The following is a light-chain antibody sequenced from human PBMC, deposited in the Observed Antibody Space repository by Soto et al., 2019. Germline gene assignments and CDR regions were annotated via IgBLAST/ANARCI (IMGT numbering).Light chain of an antibody. J-gene: IGKJ1*01. Sequence: DIQMTHFNSTLSASVEDSVIDXSQASQRISTWLAWYQQKPGKAPKLLIYDASSLKSGVPSRFNGSGSGTEFTLTISSLQPDDFATYYCQQYNSYPWTFGQGTKVDIK. CDR1: QRISTW. V-gene: IGKV1-5*01. CDR2: DAS. CDR3: QQYNSYPWT.